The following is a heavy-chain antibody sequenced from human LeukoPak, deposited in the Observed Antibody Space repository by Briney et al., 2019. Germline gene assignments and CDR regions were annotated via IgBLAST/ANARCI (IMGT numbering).Heavy chain of an antibody. CDR1: GYTFTGYY. J-gene: IGHJ5*02. CDR2: LNPDTGST. CDR3: ARESFSGSGGLNWFAP. D-gene: IGHD3-10*01. Sequence: ASVKVSCKASGYTFTGYYIHWVRQAPGQGLEWMGGLNPDTGSTNYAQKFQARVIMTRDTSINTAYMELRRLRYDDTDMYFCARESFSGSGGLNWFAPWGQGTLVTVSA. V-gene: IGHV1-2*02.